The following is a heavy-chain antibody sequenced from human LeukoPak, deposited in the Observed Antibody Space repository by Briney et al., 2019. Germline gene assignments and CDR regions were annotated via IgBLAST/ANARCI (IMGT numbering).Heavy chain of an antibody. CDR2: ISYDGSNK. V-gene: IGHV3-30*18. CDR3: AKSGSGWEDNFDY. J-gene: IGHJ4*02. CDR1: GFTFSSYG. D-gene: IGHD6-19*01. Sequence: GGPLRLSCAASGFTFSSYGMHWVRQAPGKGLEWVAVISYDGSNKYYADSVKGRFTISRDNSKNTLYLQMNSLRAEDTAVYYCAKSGSGWEDNFDYWGQGTLVTVSS.